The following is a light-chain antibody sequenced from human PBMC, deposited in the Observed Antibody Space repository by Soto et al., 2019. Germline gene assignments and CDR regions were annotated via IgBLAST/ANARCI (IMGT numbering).Light chain of an antibody. J-gene: IGLJ1*01. CDR3: QSYDSSLSDV. V-gene: IGLV1-40*01. CDR2: GNS. CDR1: SSNIGAGYD. Sequence: QSVLTQPPSVSGAPGLRVTISCTGSSSNIGAGYDVHWYQQLPGTDPKLLIYGNSNRPSGVPDRFSGSKSGTSASLAITGLQAEDEADYYCQSYDSSLSDVFGTGTKVTVL.